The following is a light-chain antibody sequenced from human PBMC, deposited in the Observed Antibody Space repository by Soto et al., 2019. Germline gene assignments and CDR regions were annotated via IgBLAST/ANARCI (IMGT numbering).Light chain of an antibody. CDR2: KAS. CDR3: QQYKTYPYT. Sequence: DIQVTQSPSTLSASVGDRVTITCRASQSIDSWLAWYQQKPGEAPKVLIYKASSLESGVPTRFSGSGSGTEFTLTISCLQPDDFATYFCQQYKTYPYTFGQGTKLEIK. CDR1: QSIDSW. J-gene: IGKJ2*01. V-gene: IGKV1-5*03.